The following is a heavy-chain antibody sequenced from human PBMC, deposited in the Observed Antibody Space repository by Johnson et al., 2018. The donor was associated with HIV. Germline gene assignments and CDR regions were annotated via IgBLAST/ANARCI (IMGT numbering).Heavy chain of an antibody. J-gene: IGHJ3*02. CDR1: GFTFSSYA. D-gene: IGHD6-13*01. CDR2: ISYDGSNK. CDR3: ARVGQQGSAFDI. V-gene: IGHV3-30-3*01. Sequence: QVQLVESGGGVVQPGRSLRLSCAASGFTFSSYAMHWVRQAPGKGLEWVAVISYDGSNKYYADSVKGRFTISRDNSKNTLYLQMNSLRTEDTTIYYCARVGQQGSAFDIWGQGTMVTVSS.